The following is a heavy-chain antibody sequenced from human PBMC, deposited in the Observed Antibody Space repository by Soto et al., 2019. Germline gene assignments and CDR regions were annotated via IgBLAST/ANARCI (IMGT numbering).Heavy chain of an antibody. CDR2: INHSGST. Sequence: PSETLSLTCAVYGGSFSGYYWSWIRQPPGKGLEWIGVINHSGSTNYNPSLKSRVTISVDTSKNQFSLKLSSVTTADTAVYYCASREKKRGYSSSPKNWFDPWGQGTLVTVSS. CDR3: ASREKKRGYSSSPKNWFDP. V-gene: IGHV4-34*01. J-gene: IGHJ5*02. D-gene: IGHD6-13*01. CDR1: GGSFSGYY.